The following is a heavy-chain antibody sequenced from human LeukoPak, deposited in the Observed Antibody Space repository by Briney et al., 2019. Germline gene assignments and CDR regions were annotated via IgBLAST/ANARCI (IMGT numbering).Heavy chain of an antibody. Sequence: SETLSLTCTVSGGSITINGYYWTWIRRHPGKGLEWIGYIFDNGKAYYNPSLKSRATISVDTSKNQFSLSLRSVTAADTAFYYCAKYSSGYYYGLNWGQGALVTVAS. V-gene: IGHV4-31*03. D-gene: IGHD3-22*01. CDR3: AKYSSGYYYGLN. CDR2: IFDNGKA. J-gene: IGHJ4*02. CDR1: GGSITINGYY.